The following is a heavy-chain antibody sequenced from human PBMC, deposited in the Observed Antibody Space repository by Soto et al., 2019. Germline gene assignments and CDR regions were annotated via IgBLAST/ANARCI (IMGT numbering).Heavy chain of an antibody. CDR1: GFTFSSYS. Sequence: GGSLRLSCAASGFTFSSYSMNWVRQAPGKGLEWVSSISSSSSYIYYADSVKGRFTISRDNAKNSLYLQMNSLRAEDTAVYYCASSADTAMVPAEYFQHWGQGTLVTVSS. J-gene: IGHJ1*01. CDR3: ASSADTAMVPAEYFQH. D-gene: IGHD5-18*01. V-gene: IGHV3-21*01. CDR2: ISSSSSYI.